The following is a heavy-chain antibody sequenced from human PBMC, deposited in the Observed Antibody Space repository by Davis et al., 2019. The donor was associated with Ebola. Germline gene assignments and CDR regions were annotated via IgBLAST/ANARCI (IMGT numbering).Heavy chain of an antibody. V-gene: IGHV5-51*01. CDR2: IYPGDSDT. CDR3: ARALVGATRAFDI. D-gene: IGHD1-26*01. CDR1: GYSFTSYW. J-gene: IGHJ3*02. Sequence: GESLKISCKGPGYSFTSYWIGWVRQMPGKGLEWMGIIYPGDSDTRYSPSFQGQVTISADKSISTAYLQWSSLKASDTAMYYCARALVGATRAFDIWGQGTMVTVSS.